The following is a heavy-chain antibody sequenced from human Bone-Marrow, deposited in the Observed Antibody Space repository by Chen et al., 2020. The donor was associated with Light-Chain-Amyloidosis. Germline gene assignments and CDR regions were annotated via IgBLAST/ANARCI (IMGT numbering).Heavy chain of an antibody. CDR1: GFTFSGYW. V-gene: IGHV3-7*01. CDR3: ARVGDGSNRSEALEI. J-gene: IGHJ3*02. CDR2: IKQSGSDK. D-gene: IGHD3-10*01. Sequence: EQLVESGGSVVQPGRSLRLSCAASGFTFSGYWMSWVRQAPGKGLEWVANIKQSGSDKDYLESVKGRFTISRDNGKNSLYLQMNNLRAEDTAVYYCARVGDGSNRSEALEIWGQGTMVTVSS.